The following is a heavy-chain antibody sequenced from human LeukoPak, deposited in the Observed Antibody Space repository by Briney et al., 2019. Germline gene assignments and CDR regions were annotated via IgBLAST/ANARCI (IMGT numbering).Heavy chain of an antibody. CDR1: GFTFSSYR. CDR3: ARGYNYGPPNGMDV. V-gene: IGHV3-48*02. D-gene: IGHD1-1*01. Sequence: GGSLRLSCAASGFTFSSYRMNWVRQAPGKGLEGVSLISSSMSTKYYADSVKGRFTISRDNANNSLYLQMNSLRDEDTAVYYCARGYNYGPPNGMDVWGQGTTVTVSS. CDR2: ISSSMSTK. J-gene: IGHJ6*02.